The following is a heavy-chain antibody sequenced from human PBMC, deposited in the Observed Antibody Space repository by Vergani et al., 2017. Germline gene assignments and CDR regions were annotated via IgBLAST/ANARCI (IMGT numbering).Heavy chain of an antibody. CDR1: GYSFTSYW. CDR2: IDPSDSYT. V-gene: IGHV5-10-1*03. CDR3: ARHYGIAAAGTKMGA. D-gene: IGHD6-13*01. J-gene: IGHJ5*02. Sequence: EVQLVQSGAEVKKPGESLRISCKGSGYSFTSYWISWVRQMPGKGLEWMGRIDPSDSYTNYSPSFQGHVTISADKSISTAYLQWSSLKASDTAMYYCARHYGIAAAGTKMGAWGQGTLVTVSS.